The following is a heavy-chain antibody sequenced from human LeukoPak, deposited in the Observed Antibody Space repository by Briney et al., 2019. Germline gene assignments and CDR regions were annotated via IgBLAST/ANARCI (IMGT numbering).Heavy chain of an antibody. CDR2: IYYSGST. V-gene: IGHV4-59*08. CDR3: ARTRRYSSSSTMDY. CDR1: GGSISSYY. Sequence: SETLSLTCTVSGGSISSYYWSWIRQPPGKGLEWIGYIYYSGSTNYNPSLKSRVTISVDTSKNQFSLKLSSVTAADTAVYYCARTRRYSSSSTMDYWGQGTLVTVPS. J-gene: IGHJ4*02. D-gene: IGHD6-6*01.